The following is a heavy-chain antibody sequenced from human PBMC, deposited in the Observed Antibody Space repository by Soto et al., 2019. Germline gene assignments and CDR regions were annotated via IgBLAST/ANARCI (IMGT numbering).Heavy chain of an antibody. Sequence: EVQLVESGGGLVKPGGSLRLSCAASGFAFGTYTMTWVRQAPGKGLEWVSSINSSTAYIYYADSVKGRFTISRDNTKNSLYLQLNSLRVEDTAVYYCAREQDTGLAFDVWGQWTMVPVSS. CDR2: INSSTAYI. J-gene: IGHJ3*01. V-gene: IGHV3-21*01. CDR3: AREQDTGLAFDV. CDR1: GFAFGTYT.